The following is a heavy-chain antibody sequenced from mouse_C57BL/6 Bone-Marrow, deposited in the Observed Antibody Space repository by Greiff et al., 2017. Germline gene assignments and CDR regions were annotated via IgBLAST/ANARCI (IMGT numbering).Heavy chain of an antibody. D-gene: IGHD1-1*01. CDR2: ISSGGSYT. V-gene: IGHV5-6*01. J-gene: IGHJ2*01. CDR1: GFTFSSYG. Sequence: VQLKESGGDLVKPGGSLKLSCAASGFTFSSYGMSWVRQTPDKRLEWVATISSGGSYTYYPDSVKGRFTISRDNAKNTLYLQMSSLKSEDTAMYYCARLRFDYWGQGTTLTVSS. CDR3: ARLRFDY.